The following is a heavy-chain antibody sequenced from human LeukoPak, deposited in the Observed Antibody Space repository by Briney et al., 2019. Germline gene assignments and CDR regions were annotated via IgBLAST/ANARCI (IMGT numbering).Heavy chain of an antibody. CDR2: IYYSGST. Sequence: SPSETLSPTCTVSGGSISSYYWSWIRQPPGKGLEWIGYIYYSGSTNYNPSLKSRVTISVDTSKNQFSLTVSSVTAADTAIYYCARDILDVGATHYFDYWGQGSLLTVSS. D-gene: IGHD1-26*01. V-gene: IGHV4-59*01. CDR1: GGSISSYY. CDR3: ARDILDVGATHYFDY. J-gene: IGHJ4*02.